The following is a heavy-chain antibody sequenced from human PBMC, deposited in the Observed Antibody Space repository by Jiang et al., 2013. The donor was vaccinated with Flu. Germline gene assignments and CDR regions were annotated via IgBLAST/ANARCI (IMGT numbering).Heavy chain of an antibody. J-gene: IGHJ4*02. Sequence: GFTFSSYAMHWVRQAPGKGLEWVAVISYDGSNKYYADSVKGRFTISRDNSKNTLYLQMNSLRAEDTAVYYCARDSSSPFDYWGQGTLVTVSS. CDR3: ARDSSSPFDY. CDR2: ISYDGSNK. V-gene: IGHV3-30*04. D-gene: IGHD6-13*01. CDR1: GFTFSSYA.